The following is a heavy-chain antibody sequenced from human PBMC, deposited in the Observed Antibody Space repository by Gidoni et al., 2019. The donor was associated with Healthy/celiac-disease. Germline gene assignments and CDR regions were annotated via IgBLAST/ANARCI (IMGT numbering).Heavy chain of an antibody. CDR3: ARVNTAVLRYFDWLSGGWYFDY. J-gene: IGHJ4*02. Sequence: QVQLQESGPGLVKPSQTLSLTCTVSGGSISSGGYYWSWIRQHPGKGLEWIGYIYYSGSTYYNPSLKSRVTISVDTSKNQFSLKLSSVTAADTAVYYCARVNTAVLRYFDWLSGGWYFDYWGQGTLVTVSS. D-gene: IGHD3-9*01. CDR2: IYYSGST. CDR1: GGSISSGGYY. V-gene: IGHV4-31*03.